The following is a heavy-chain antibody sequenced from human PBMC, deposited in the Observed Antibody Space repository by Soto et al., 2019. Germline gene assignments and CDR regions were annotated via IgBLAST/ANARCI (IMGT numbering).Heavy chain of an antibody. CDR1: RYIFSSYD. J-gene: IGHJ4*02. CDR3: ALGRGRPYSFDY. D-gene: IGHD1-26*01. CDR2: INPSGGST. V-gene: IGHV1-46*03. Sequence: ASVKVSCKSSRYIFSSYDVHWVRQAPGQGLEWMGLINPSGGSTEYAQTFQGRVTMTRDTSTSTVYMELSSLRSEDTAVYFCALGRGRPYSFDYWGQGSRVTVSS.